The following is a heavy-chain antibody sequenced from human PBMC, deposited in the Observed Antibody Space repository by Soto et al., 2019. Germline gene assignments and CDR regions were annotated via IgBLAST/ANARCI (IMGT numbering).Heavy chain of an antibody. J-gene: IGHJ4*02. CDR1: GGSISSYY. D-gene: IGHD3-10*01. CDR2: IYYSGST. Sequence: SETLSLTCTVSGGSISSYYWSWIRQPPGKGLEWIGYIYYSGSTNYNPSLKSRVTISVDTSKNPFSLKLSSVTAADTAVYYCARLGIGELSSPHFDYWGQGTLVTVSS. V-gene: IGHV4-59*08. CDR3: ARLGIGELSSPHFDY.